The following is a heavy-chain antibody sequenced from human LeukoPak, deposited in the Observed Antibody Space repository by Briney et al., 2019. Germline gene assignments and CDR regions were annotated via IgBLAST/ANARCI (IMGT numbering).Heavy chain of an antibody. CDR1: GGSISSYY. J-gene: IGHJ6*02. Sequence: SETLSLTCTVSGGSISSYYWSWIRQPPGKGLEWIGYIYYSGSTNYNPSLKSRVTISVDTSKNQFSLKLSSVTAADTAVYYCARGPYYYDSSGYYYYYYYGMDVWGQGTTVTVSS. CDR2: IYYSGST. D-gene: IGHD3-22*01. V-gene: IGHV4-59*01. CDR3: ARGPYYYDSSGYYYYYYYGMDV.